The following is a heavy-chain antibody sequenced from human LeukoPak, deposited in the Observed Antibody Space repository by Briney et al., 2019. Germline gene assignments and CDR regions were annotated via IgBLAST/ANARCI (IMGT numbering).Heavy chain of an antibody. Sequence: SETLSLTCTVSGGSISSDYWSWIRQPPGKGLEWIGYIFYSGSTNYNPSLKSRVTISIDTSKNHFSLNVTSVTAADTAVYYCARHKDYGAGRLGILDSWGQGTLVAVSS. V-gene: IGHV4-59*08. CDR2: IFYSGST. CDR1: GGSISSDY. CDR3: ARHKDYGAGRLGILDS. D-gene: IGHD3-10*01. J-gene: IGHJ4*02.